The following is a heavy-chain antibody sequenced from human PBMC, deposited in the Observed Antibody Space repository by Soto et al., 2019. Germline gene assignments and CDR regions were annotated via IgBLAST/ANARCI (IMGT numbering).Heavy chain of an antibody. D-gene: IGHD3-9*01. CDR2: MVVGSGNT. J-gene: IGHJ4*02. V-gene: IGHV1-58*01. CDR3: TREKGEAGFDILTGSFPFDY. Sequence: SVKVSCKACGYTFTSYDVNWVRQATGQGLEWIGWMVVGSGNTNYAQKFQERVTITRDMSTSIAYLQMNSLKTEDTAVYYCTREKGEAGFDILTGSFPFDYWGQGTLVTVSS. CDR1: GYTFTSYD.